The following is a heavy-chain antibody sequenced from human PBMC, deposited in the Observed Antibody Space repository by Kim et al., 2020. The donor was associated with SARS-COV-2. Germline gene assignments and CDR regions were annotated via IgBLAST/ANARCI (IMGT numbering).Heavy chain of an antibody. CDR2: NK. Sequence: NKYYADSVKGRFTISRDNSKNTLYLQMNSLRAEDTAVYYCARGLWFGEGYSDYWGQGTLVTVSS. CDR3: ARGLWFGEGYSDY. V-gene: IGHV3-30*01. D-gene: IGHD3-10*01. J-gene: IGHJ4*02.